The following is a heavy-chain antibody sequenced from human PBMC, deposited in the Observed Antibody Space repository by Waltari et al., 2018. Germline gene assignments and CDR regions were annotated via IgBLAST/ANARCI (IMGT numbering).Heavy chain of an antibody. CDR3: ARVRGYYGWYFDL. CDR1: GFTFRSYC. Sequence: QVQLVESGGGVVQPGRSLRLSCAASGFTFRSYCLPWVRQAPGKGLEWVAVIWYDGSNKYYADSVKGRFTISRDNSKNTLYLQMNSLRAEDTAVYYCARVRGYYGWYFDLWGRGTLVTVSS. J-gene: IGHJ2*01. V-gene: IGHV3-33*01. D-gene: IGHD3-3*01. CDR2: IWYDGSNK.